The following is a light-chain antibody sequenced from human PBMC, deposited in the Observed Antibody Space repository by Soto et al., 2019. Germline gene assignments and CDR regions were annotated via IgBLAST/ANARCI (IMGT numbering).Light chain of an antibody. CDR3: SSYTSSTTYV. J-gene: IGLJ1*01. CDR2: DVS. Sequence: SGPTQPASVSGSPGQSITISCTGNSSDVGGYNYVSWYQQHPGKAPKLMIYDVSNRPSGVSNRFSGSKSGNTASLTFSGLQAEEEADYYCSSYTSSTTYVSGPGTKVPVL. CDR1: SSDVGGYNY. V-gene: IGLV2-14*01.